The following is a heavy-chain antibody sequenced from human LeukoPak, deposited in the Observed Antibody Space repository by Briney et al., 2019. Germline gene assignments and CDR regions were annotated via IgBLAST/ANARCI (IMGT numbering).Heavy chain of an antibody. CDR1: GFTFSSYS. Sequence: PGGSLRLSCAASGFTFSSYSMNWVRQAPGKGLEWVSSISSSSSYIYYADSVKGRLTISRDNAKNSLYLQMNSLRAEDTAVYYCARPLGSSARSDYWGQGTLVTVSS. V-gene: IGHV3-21*01. J-gene: IGHJ4*02. D-gene: IGHD6-6*01. CDR2: ISSSSSYI. CDR3: ARPLGSSARSDY.